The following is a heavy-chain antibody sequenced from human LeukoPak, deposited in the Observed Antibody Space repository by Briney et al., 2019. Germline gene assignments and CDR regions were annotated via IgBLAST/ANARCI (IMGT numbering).Heavy chain of an antibody. CDR2: INYSGST. D-gene: IGHD1-7*01. V-gene: IGHV4-59*08. J-gene: IGHJ4*02. CDR3: ARWGGNWNYNYFDY. Sequence: SETLSLTCTVSGGSISSYYWSWIRQPPGKGLEWIGYINYSGSTNYNPSLKSRVTISVDTSKNQFSLKLSSVTAVDTVVYYCARWGGNWNYNYFDYWGQGTLVTVSS. CDR1: GGSISSYY.